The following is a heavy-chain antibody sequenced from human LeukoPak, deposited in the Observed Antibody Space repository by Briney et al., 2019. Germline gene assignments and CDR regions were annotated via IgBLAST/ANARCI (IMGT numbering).Heavy chain of an antibody. CDR1: GYTFTSYG. CDR3: ARGYSYDAFDI. Sequence: GASVKVSCKASGYTFTSYGISWVRQAPGQGLEWMGGIIPIFGTANYAQKFQGRVTITADESTSTAYMELSSLRSEDTAVYYCARGYSYDAFDIWGQGTMVTVSS. J-gene: IGHJ3*02. D-gene: IGHD5-18*01. CDR2: IIPIFGTA. V-gene: IGHV1-69*13.